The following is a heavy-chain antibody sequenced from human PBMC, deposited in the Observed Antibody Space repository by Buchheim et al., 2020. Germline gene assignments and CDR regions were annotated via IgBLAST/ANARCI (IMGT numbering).Heavy chain of an antibody. CDR1: GFTFSSYA. CDR2: ISYDGSNK. CDR3: ARIPDEEYYYGSGSGGY. D-gene: IGHD3-10*01. V-gene: IGHV3-30*04. Sequence: QVQLVESGGGVVQPGRSLRLSCAASGFTFSSYAMHWVRQAPGKGLEWVAVISYDGSNKYYADSVKGRFTISRDNSKNTLYLQMNSLRAEDTAVYYCARIPDEEYYYGSGSGGYWGQGTL. J-gene: IGHJ4*02.